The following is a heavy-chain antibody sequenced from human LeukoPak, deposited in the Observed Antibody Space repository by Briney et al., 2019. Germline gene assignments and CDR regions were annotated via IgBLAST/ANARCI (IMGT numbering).Heavy chain of an antibody. D-gene: IGHD3-10*01. V-gene: IGHV4-30-4*08. Sequence: SGPGLVKPSQTLSLTCTVSGDSISSPDYFWTWIRQPPGKGLEWIGYIYYSGSTYYNPSLKSRVTISVDTSKNQFSLKLSSVTAADTAVYYCASRTYGSTNGSGSPYFDYWGQGTLVTVSS. CDR2: IYYSGST. CDR1: GDSISSPDYF. CDR3: ASRTYGSTNGSGSPYFDY. J-gene: IGHJ4*02.